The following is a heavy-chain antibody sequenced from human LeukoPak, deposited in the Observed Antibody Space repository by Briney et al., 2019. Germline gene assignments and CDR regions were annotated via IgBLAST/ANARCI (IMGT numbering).Heavy chain of an antibody. Sequence: GGSLRLSCAASGFTFDDYAMHWVRQAPGKGLEWVSYISSSDSTIYYADSVKGRFTISRDNAKNSLYLQMNSLRAEDTAVYYCASTTGYSYGYFDYWGQGTLVTVPS. J-gene: IGHJ4*02. CDR2: ISSSDSTI. V-gene: IGHV3-48*03. D-gene: IGHD5-18*01. CDR1: GFTFDDYA. CDR3: ASTTGYSYGYFDY.